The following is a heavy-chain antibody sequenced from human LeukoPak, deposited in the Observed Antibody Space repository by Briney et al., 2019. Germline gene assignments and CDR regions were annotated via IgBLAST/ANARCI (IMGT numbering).Heavy chain of an antibody. CDR2: IYYSGST. CDR3: ARKAYYYDSSGYYHYFDY. Sequence: SETLSLTCTVSGGSISSYYWSWIRQPPGKGLEWIGYIYYSGSTNYNPSLKSRVTISVDTSKNQFSLTLSSVTAADTAVYYCARKAYYYDSSGYYHYFDYWGQGTLVTVSS. CDR1: GGSISSYY. D-gene: IGHD3-22*01. V-gene: IGHV4-59*01. J-gene: IGHJ4*02.